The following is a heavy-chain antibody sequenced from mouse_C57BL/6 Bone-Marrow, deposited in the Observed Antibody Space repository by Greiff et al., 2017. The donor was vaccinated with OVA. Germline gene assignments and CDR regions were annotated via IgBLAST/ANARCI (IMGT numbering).Heavy chain of an antibody. CDR2: IDPNSGGT. J-gene: IGHJ4*01. CDR1: GYTFTSYW. Sequence: VQLQQPGAELVKPGASVKLSCKASGYTFTSYWMHWVKQRPGRGLEWIGRIDPNSGGTKYNEKFKSKATLTVDKPSSTAYMQLSSLTSEDSAVYYCARLRYYGSSLYAMDYWGQGTSVTVSS. V-gene: IGHV1-72*01. CDR3: ARLRYYGSSLYAMDY. D-gene: IGHD1-1*01.